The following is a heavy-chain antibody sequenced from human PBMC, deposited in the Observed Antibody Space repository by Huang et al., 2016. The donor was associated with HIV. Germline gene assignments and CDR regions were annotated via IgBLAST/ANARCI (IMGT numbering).Heavy chain of an antibody. CDR3: ARSAYGDLDY. CDR2: MNPNTGNT. Sequence: QVHLVQSGAEVKKPGASVKVSCKASGYTFTNYDINWVRQAPGRGFEWMEWMNPNTGNTGCAQSFQGRVTMTRKTSITTAYMELTSLTSEDTAVYYCARSAYGDLDYWGLGTLVIVSS. V-gene: IGHV1-8*02. J-gene: IGHJ4*02. CDR1: GYTFTNYD. D-gene: IGHD4-17*01.